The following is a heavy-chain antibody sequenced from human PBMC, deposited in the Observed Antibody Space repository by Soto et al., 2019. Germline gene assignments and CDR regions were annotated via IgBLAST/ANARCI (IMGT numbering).Heavy chain of an antibody. J-gene: IGHJ2*01. CDR1: GGTFSNYP. CDR2: IIPIFGTV. D-gene: IGHD5-12*01. V-gene: IGHV1-69*12. CDR3: ARGNHRWLQLWYFDL. Sequence: QVQLVQSGAEVKKPGSSVKVSCKASGGTFSNYPISWVRQAPGQGLEWMGGIIPIFGTVNYAQKFQGRVTVTADESPSTAYMELSSLRSEDTAVYYCARGNHRWLQLWYFDLWGRGTLGTGSS.